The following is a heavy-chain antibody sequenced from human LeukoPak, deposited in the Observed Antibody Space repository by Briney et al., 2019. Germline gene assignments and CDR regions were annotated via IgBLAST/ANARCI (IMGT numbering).Heavy chain of an antibody. CDR1: GYTFTSYG. D-gene: IGHD3-10*01. J-gene: IGHJ4*01. CDR2: ISAYKRNT. Sequence: ASVKVSCQASGYTFTSYGISWVREAPGHGLEWMVRISAYKRNTNYTQNVQARVTMTTDTSRSTAYMELRSLRSDDPVVYYCARNYYGSGSNRLDYWGQGTLVTVSS. V-gene: IGHV1-18*01. CDR3: ARNYYGSGSNRLDY.